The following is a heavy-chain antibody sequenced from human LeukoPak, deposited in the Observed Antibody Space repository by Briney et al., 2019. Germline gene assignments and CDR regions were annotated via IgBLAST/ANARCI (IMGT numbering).Heavy chain of an antibody. Sequence: GGSLRLSCAVSGFTFSSAWMNWVRQAPGKGLEWVGRIKSKIEGGTIDYAAPVKGRFTISRDDSQNMLYLQMDTLKTEDTGIYYCTTFHYDFRSGRIDHWGQGTLVTVSS. D-gene: IGHD3-3*01. J-gene: IGHJ4*02. CDR1: GFTFSSAW. CDR2: IKSKIEGGTI. CDR3: TTFHYDFRSGRIDH. V-gene: IGHV3-15*01.